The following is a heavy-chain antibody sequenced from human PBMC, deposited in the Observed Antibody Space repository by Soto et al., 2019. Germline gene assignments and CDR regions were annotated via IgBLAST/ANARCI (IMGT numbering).Heavy chain of an antibody. CDR2: VFHSGSA. V-gene: IGHV4-4*02. CDR1: GGSLSTPVW. CDR3: ARKAWTRLDH. D-gene: IGHD1-1*01. J-gene: IGHJ4*02. Sequence: QLQLQESGPGLVKPSGTLSLTCGVSGGSLSTPVWWSWVRLPPGKGLEWIGGVFHSGSANYNPSLQSRVTISLDKSTNQFSLRLSSVTAADTAVYYCARKAWTRLDHWGQGALVTVSS.